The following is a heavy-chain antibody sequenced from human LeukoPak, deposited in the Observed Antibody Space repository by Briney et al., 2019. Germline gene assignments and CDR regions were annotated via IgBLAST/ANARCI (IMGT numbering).Heavy chain of an antibody. Sequence: SETLSLTCDVYGGSFSGYYWSWIRQPPGKGLEWIGEINHSGSTNYNPSLKSRVTISVDTSKNQFSLKLSSVTAADTAVYYCARDQYYDILTGYYTSDAFDIWGQGTMVTVSS. V-gene: IGHV4-34*01. J-gene: IGHJ3*02. CDR2: INHSGST. CDR3: ARDQYYDILTGYYTSDAFDI. D-gene: IGHD3-9*01. CDR1: GGSFSGYY.